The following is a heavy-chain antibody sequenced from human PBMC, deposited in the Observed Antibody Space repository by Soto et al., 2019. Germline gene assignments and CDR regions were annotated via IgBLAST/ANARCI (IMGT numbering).Heavy chain of an antibody. CDR2: IRGVDNNK. Sequence: PGGSLRLSCAASGFTFSSYSMNWARQAPGKGLEWVSSIRGVDNNKYYAASVKGRFTISRDNAKNSLFLHLSGLTADDTAVYYCASSRIAAAGTTYWGQGTLVTVSS. V-gene: IGHV3-21*01. J-gene: IGHJ4*02. CDR3: ASSRIAAAGTTY. CDR1: GFTFSSYS. D-gene: IGHD6-13*01.